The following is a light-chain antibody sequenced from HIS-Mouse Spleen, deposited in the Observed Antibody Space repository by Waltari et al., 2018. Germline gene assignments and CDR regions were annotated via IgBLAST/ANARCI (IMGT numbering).Light chain of an antibody. Sequence: QSALTQPASVSGSPGQSLTLSCTGTSSDVGGYNYVPWYQQHPGKAPQLMIYYVSNRPSGVSNRFSGSKSGNTASLTISGLQAEDEADYYCSSYTSSSTRVFGGGTKLTVL. CDR1: SSDVGGYNY. CDR2: YVS. CDR3: SSYTSSSTRV. V-gene: IGLV2-14*03. J-gene: IGLJ2*01.